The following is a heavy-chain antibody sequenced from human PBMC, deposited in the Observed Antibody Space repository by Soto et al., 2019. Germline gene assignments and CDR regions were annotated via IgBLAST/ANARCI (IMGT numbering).Heavy chain of an antibody. D-gene: IGHD3-10*01. J-gene: IGHJ4*02. CDR2: ISGSGGTT. CDR3: AKKRGYGSTPKEWFFDY. V-gene: IGHV3-23*01. CDR1: GFTFSSYA. Sequence: GGSLRLSCAASGFTFSSYAMSWVRQAPGKGLKWVSVISGSGGTTYYADSVKGRFTISRDNSKNTLYLQMSSLRAEDTAVYFCAKKRGYGSTPKEWFFDYWGQGTLVTVSS.